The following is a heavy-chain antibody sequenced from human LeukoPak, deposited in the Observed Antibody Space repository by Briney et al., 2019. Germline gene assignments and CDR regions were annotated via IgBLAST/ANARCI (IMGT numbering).Heavy chain of an antibody. CDR1: GITFRSYG. D-gene: IGHD3-16*01. CDR3: ASGTIPFTFGEIWSLDY. J-gene: IGHJ4*02. Sequence: PGGSLRLSSAASGITFRSYGMNWVRQAPGKGLEWVALIWYDGSKQYYGDSVKGRFTISRDNSKNMLYLEMHSLRAEDTAIYYCASGTIPFTFGEIWSLDYWGQGRLVTVSS. V-gene: IGHV3-33*01. CDR2: IWYDGSKQ.